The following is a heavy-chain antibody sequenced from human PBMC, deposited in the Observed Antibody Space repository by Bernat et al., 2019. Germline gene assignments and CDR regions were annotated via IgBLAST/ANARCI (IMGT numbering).Heavy chain of an antibody. J-gene: IGHJ4*02. CDR1: GFTFSSYS. Sequence: EVQLVESGGGLVQPGGSLRLSCAASGFTFSSYSMNWVRQAPGKGLVWVSRINSDGSRTDYADSVKGRFTISRDNAKNKLHLQMNSLRAEDTAVYYCSRDLTTITTADLNYWGQGTLVTVSS. D-gene: IGHD4-11*01. CDR2: INSDGSRT. CDR3: SRDLTTITTADLNY. V-gene: IGHV3-74*01.